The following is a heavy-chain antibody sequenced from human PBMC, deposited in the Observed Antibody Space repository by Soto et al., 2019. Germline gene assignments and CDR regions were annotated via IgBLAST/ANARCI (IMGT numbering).Heavy chain of an antibody. CDR3: SKDSSSWYYGGYFQH. Sequence: EVQLVESGGGLVQPGRSLRLSCSASGFTVDDYALHWVRQAQGKRLEWVSGISWHSGSIGYADSVKGRFTISRDNAKNSLYLQMNSLRAEDTALYYCSKDSSSWYYGGYFQHWGQGTLVTVSS. D-gene: IGHD6-13*01. CDR1: GFTVDDYA. V-gene: IGHV3-9*01. CDR2: ISWHSGSI. J-gene: IGHJ1*01.